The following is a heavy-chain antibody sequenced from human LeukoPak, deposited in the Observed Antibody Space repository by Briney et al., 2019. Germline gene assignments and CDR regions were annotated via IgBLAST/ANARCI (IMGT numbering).Heavy chain of an antibody. CDR3: ARVNIAVVPSSNFDY. Sequence: SETLSLTCTVSGGSISSYYWSWIRQPPGKGLEWIGYIYHSGSTNYNPSLKSRVTISVDTSKNQFSLKLTSVTAADTAVYFCARVNIAVVPSSNFDYWGQGALVTVSS. V-gene: IGHV4-59*12. CDR1: GGSISSYY. J-gene: IGHJ4*02. D-gene: IGHD2-2*01. CDR2: IYHSGST.